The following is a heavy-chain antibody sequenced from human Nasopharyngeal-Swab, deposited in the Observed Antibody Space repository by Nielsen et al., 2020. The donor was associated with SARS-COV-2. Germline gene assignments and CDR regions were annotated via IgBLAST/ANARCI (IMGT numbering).Heavy chain of an antibody. D-gene: IGHD5-12*01. V-gene: IGHV3-23*01. J-gene: IGHJ6*02. CDR2: ISGSDHTT. CDR3: AKDRDSGDDSDDYYHYYGMDV. CDR1: GFTFRSYA. Sequence: SCAASGFTFRSYAISWVRQAPGKGLEWVSVISGSDHTTYYADSVKGRLTISRDNSKNTVNLQMNSLRVEDTAIYYCAKDRDSGDDSDDYYHYYGMDVWGQGTTVTVFS.